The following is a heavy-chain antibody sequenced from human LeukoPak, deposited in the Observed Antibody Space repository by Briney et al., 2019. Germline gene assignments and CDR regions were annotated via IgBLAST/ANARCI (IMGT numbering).Heavy chain of an antibody. CDR2: IKPDGSEK. CDR1: GFTFSTYW. Sequence: PGGSLRLSCGDSGFTFSTYWMSWVRQVPGKGLEWVASIKPDGSEKYYVDSVKGRFTISRDNAKNSLYLQLNSLRAEDTALFYCARDRGGSGWHEFESWGQGTLVSVPS. J-gene: IGHJ4*02. D-gene: IGHD6-19*01. V-gene: IGHV3-7*01. CDR3: ARDRGGSGWHEFES.